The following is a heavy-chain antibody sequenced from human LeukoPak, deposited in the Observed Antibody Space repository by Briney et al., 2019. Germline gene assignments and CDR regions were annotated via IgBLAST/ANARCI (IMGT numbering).Heavy chain of an antibody. D-gene: IGHD7-27*01. Sequence: PGGPLRLSCAASGFAFSSYSMNWVRQAPGKGLEWVSSISTNSGYIYYADSLKGRFTISRDNAKNSFFLQMNSLRAEDTAVYYCARVGGLTGVFGQLLGKGLWGPGTKGTV. CDR1: GFAFSSYS. V-gene: IGHV3-21*01. CDR3: ARVGGLTGVFGQLLGKGL. J-gene: IGHJ6*02. CDR2: ISTNSGYI.